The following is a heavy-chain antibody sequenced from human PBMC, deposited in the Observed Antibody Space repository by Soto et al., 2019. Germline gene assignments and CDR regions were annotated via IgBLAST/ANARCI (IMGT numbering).Heavy chain of an antibody. CDR2: VYHTGRT. V-gene: IGHV4-61*01. J-gene: IGHJ4*03. CDR3: ARDFAYFDS. Sequence: SETLSLTCTVSGGSFKSGSYSWSWIRQPPGKGLEWIGYVYHTGRTSYNPSLKSRVSISMDTSKNQFSLNLDSVTAADTAVYFCARDFAYFDSWGHGTLVTVSS. CDR1: GGSFKSGSYS. D-gene: IGHD3-3*01.